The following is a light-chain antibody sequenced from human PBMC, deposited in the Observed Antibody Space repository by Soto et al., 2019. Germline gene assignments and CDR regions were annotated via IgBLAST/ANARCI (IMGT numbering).Light chain of an antibody. CDR3: CSYAGTYWV. V-gene: IGLV2-11*01. CDR2: DVS. Sequence: QSVLTQPRSVSGSPGQSVTISCTGTSNDVGGYNYVSWFQQHPGKVPKLMVYDVSYRPSGVPDRFSGSKSSNTASLTISGLQADDEGDYYCCSYAGTYWVFGGGTQLTVL. J-gene: IGLJ3*02. CDR1: SNDVGGYNY.